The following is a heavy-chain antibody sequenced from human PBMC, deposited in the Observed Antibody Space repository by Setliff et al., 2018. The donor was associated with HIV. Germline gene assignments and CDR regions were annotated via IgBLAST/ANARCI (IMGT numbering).Heavy chain of an antibody. CDR2: IYYSGSA. CDR1: GGSISSSSYY. J-gene: IGHJ6*03. D-gene: IGHD2-15*01. Sequence: LSLTCTVSGGSISSSSYYWGWIRQPPGKGLEWIGSIYYSGSANYNPSLKSRITMSVDTSENQLSLRLSSVTSADTAVYYCARDRGPYCSGSICHPPHSSYMDVWGKGTTVTVSS. V-gene: IGHV4-39*07. CDR3: ARDRGPYCSGSICHPPHSSYMDV.